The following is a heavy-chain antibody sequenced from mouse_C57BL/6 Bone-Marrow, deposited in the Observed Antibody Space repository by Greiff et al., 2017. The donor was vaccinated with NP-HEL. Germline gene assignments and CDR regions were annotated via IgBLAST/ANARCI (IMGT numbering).Heavy chain of an antibody. V-gene: IGHV8-12*01. CDR1: GFSLSTSGMG. Sequence: QVTLKVSGPGILQSSQTLSLTCSFSGFSLSTSGMGVSWIRQPSGKGLEWLAHIYWDDDKRYNPSLKSRPLISKDTSRKQVFLKSTSVDTADTATYYCARLLITTVNPWYFDVWGTGTTVTVSS. D-gene: IGHD1-1*01. CDR3: ARLLITTVNPWYFDV. J-gene: IGHJ1*03. CDR2: IYWDDDK.